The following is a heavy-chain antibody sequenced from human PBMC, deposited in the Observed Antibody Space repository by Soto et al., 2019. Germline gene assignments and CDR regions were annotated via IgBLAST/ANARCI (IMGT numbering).Heavy chain of an antibody. CDR3: ARGYCSSTSCQYYLDF. CDR2: INGDNGDT. CDR1: GYTFTGYA. V-gene: IGHV1-3*01. Sequence: ASVKVSCKASGYTFTGYAIHWVRQAPGQRLEWMGWINGDNGDTKYAQKFQGRVTITRDTSATTAYMELTSLGSEDTALYHCARGYCSSTSCQYYLDFWGQGTRVTVSS. D-gene: IGHD2-2*01. J-gene: IGHJ4*02.